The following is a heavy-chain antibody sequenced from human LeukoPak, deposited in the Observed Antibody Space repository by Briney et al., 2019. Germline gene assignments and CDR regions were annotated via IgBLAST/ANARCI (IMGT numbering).Heavy chain of an antibody. CDR3: AGAGLRVNPFSGAFDI. D-gene: IGHD6-19*01. Sequence: GEPLKISCKGSGYSFTSYWIGWVSQMPGKGLEWMGIIYPGDSDTRYSPSFQGQVTISADKSISTAYLQWSSLTAPATAMYYCAGAGLRVNPFSGAFDIWGQGTMVTVSS. V-gene: IGHV5-51*01. CDR1: GYSFTSYW. CDR2: IYPGDSDT. J-gene: IGHJ3*02.